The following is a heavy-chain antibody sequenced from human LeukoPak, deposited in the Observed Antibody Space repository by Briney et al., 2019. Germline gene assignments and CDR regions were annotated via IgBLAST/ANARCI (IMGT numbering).Heavy chain of an antibody. CDR3: ARHSHLYYFDY. J-gene: IGHJ4*02. CDR1: GGSISGYY. V-gene: IGHV4-59*08. CDR2: IYYSGST. Sequence: SETLSLTCTVSGGSISGYYWSWIRQPPGRGLEWIGYIYYSGSTNYNPSLKSRLTMSADTSKTEFSLKLSSVTAADTAVYYCARHSHLYYFDYWGQGTLVTVSS.